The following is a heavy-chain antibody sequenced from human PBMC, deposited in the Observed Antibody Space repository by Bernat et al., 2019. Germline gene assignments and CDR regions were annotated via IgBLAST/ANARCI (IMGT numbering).Heavy chain of an antibody. CDR1: GFTFSDYY. CDR3: ARVGAYGDYFDY. CDR2: ISSSSSYT. J-gene: IGHJ4*02. Sequence: VQLVESGGGLVKPGGSLRLSCAASGFTFSDYYMSWIRQAPGKGLEWVSYISSSSSYTNYADSVKGRFTISRDNAKNSLYLQMNSLRAEDTAVYYCARVGAYGDYFDYWGQGTLVTVSS. D-gene: IGHD4-17*01. V-gene: IGHV3-11*06.